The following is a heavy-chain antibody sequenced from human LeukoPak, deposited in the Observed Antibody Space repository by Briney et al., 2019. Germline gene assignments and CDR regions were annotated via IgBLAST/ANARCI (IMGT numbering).Heavy chain of an antibody. V-gene: IGHV3-21*01. CDR2: ISSSSSYI. J-gene: IGHJ3*02. CDR1: GFTFSSYS. CDR3: VRGYSNYGYAFDM. Sequence: GGSLRLSCAASGFTFSSYSMNWVRQAPGKGLEWVSSISSSSSYIYYADSVKGRFTISRDNAKKSLFLEMNSLRDEDTAVYYCVRGYSNYGYAFDMWGQGTMVTVSS. D-gene: IGHD4-11*01.